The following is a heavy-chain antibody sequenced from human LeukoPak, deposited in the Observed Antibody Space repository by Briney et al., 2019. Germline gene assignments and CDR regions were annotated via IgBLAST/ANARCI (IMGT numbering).Heavy chain of an antibody. Sequence: GESLKISCKGSGYSFTSYWIGWVRQLPGKGLEWMGIIYPGDSDTRYSPSFQGQVTISADKSISTAHLQWSSLKASDTAMYYCARQRDLVTDRSLDYWGQGTLVTVSS. CDR3: ARQRDLVTDRSLDY. J-gene: IGHJ4*02. CDR2: IYPGDSDT. D-gene: IGHD2-21*02. V-gene: IGHV5-51*01. CDR1: GYSFTSYW.